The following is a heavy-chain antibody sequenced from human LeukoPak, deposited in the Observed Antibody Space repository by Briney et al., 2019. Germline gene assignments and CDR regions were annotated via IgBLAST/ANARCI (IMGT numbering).Heavy chain of an antibody. CDR2: IYTSGST. D-gene: IGHD6-19*01. CDR3: ARDLVAVAGSSD. V-gene: IGHV4-61*02. Sequence: SQTLSLTCTVSGGSISSGSYYWSWIRQPAGKGLEWIGRIYTSGSTNYNPSLKSRVTISVDTSKNQFSLKLSSVTAADTAVYYCARDLVAVAGSSDWGQGTLVTVSS. CDR1: GGSISSGSYY. J-gene: IGHJ4*02.